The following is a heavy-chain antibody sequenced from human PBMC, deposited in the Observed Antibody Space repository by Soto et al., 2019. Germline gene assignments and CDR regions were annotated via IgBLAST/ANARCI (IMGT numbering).Heavy chain of an antibody. J-gene: IGHJ5*02. CDR1: GGSISSGGYY. D-gene: IGHD2-15*01. V-gene: IGHV4-31*03. CDR3: ARVKGYCSGGSCPWVFGWFDP. Sequence: SETLSLTCTVSGGSISSGGYYWSWIRQHAGKGLEWIGYIYYSGSTYYNPSLKSRVTISVDTSKNQFSLKLSSVTAADTAVYYCARVKGYCSGGSCPWVFGWFDPWGQGTLVTVSS. CDR2: IYYSGST.